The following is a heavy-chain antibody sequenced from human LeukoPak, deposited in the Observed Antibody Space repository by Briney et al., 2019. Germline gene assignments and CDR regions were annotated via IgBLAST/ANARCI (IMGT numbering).Heavy chain of an antibody. Sequence: PGGSLRLSCAASGFTFSGYEMNWVRQAPGKGLEWVSYISSSGSTIYYADSVKGRFTISRDNAKNSLYLQMNSLRAEDTAAYYCARGGHSSSWSPWDYWGQGTLVTVSS. D-gene: IGHD6-13*01. CDR1: GFTFSGYE. CDR2: ISSSGSTI. J-gene: IGHJ4*02. CDR3: ARGGHSSSWSPWDY. V-gene: IGHV3-48*03.